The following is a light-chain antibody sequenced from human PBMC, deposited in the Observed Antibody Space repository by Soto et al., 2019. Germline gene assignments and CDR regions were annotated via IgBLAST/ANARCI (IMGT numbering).Light chain of an antibody. CDR1: HDIGNK. J-gene: IGKJ4*01. CDR2: GAS. V-gene: IGKV1-16*02. Sequence: DIQMTQSPPSLSASVGDRVIITCRASHDIGNKIAWFQQKPGKGPKSLIYGASILQSGVPSKFSGSRSATDFTLTITSLQPEDFATYYCQQYHVYPLTVGGGTELEIK. CDR3: QQYHVYPLT.